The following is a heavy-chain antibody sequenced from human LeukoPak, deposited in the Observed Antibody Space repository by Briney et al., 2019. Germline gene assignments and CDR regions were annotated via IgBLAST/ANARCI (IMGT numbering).Heavy chain of an antibody. CDR1: GFTFDEFG. J-gene: IGHJ6*03. D-gene: IGHD2-2*01. Sequence: PGGSLRLSCSGSGFTFDEFGMSRVRPAPGKGLEGVSGLNWHGDSSDYADSVKGRFTISRDNAKNSVYLQMNSPRAEDTALYYCAREVSVGYSYYMDVWGKGTTVTISS. CDR3: AREVSVGYSYYMDV. V-gene: IGHV3-20*04. CDR2: LNWHGDSS.